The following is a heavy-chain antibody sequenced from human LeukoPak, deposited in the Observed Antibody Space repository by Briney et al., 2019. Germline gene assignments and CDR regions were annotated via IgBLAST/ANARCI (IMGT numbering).Heavy chain of an antibody. CDR3: TTDILRSYCSSTSCYPFDY. D-gene: IGHD2-2*01. CDR2: IKSKTDGGTT. J-gene: IGHJ4*02. Sequence: GGTLRLSCAASGFTFSNAWMSWVRQAPGKGLEWVGRIKSKTDGGTTDYAAPVKGRFTISREESKNTLYLQMNSLKTEDTAVYYCTTDILRSYCSSTSCYPFDYWGQGTLVTVSS. V-gene: IGHV3-15*01. CDR1: GFTFSNAW.